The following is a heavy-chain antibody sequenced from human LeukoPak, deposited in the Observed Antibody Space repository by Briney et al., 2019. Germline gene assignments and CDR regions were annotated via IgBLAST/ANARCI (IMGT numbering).Heavy chain of an antibody. J-gene: IGHJ4*02. CDR1: GGTFSSYA. CDR3: ARDGYSTYSFDY. CDR2: IIPILGIA. Sequence: ASVKVSCKASGGTFSSYAISWVRQAPGQGLEWMGRIIPILGIANYAQKFQGGVTITADKSTSTAYMELSSLRSEDTAVYYCARDGYSTYSFDYWGQGTLVTVSS. V-gene: IGHV1-69*04. D-gene: IGHD5-24*01.